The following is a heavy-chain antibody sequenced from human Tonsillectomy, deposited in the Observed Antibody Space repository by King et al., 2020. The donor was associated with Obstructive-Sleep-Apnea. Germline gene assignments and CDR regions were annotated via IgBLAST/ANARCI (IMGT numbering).Heavy chain of an antibody. J-gene: IGHJ4*02. V-gene: IGHV2-70*11. Sequence: VTLKESGPALVKPTQTLTLTCTFSGFSLSTSGMCVSWIRQPPGKALEWLARMDWDDDQYYSTSLKTRLTLSKDTSKNQVVLTMTNMDPVDTATYYCARMYYYGSGSYYNAFDYWGQGTLVTVSS. CDR3: ARMYYYGSGSYYNAFDY. D-gene: IGHD3-10*01. CDR1: GFSLSTSGMC. CDR2: MDWDDDQ.